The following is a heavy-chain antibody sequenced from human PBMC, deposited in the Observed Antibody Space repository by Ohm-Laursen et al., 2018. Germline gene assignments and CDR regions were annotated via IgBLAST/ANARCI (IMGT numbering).Heavy chain of an antibody. D-gene: IGHD3-22*01. CDR2: ISWNSGSI. CDR3: ARERPDTFDY. Sequence: SLRLSCTASGFTFDGYAMHWVRQAPGKGLEWVSGISWNSGSIGYADSVKGRFTISRDNAKNSLYLQMNSLRGEDTALYYCARERPDTFDYWGQGTLVTVSS. V-gene: IGHV3-9*01. J-gene: IGHJ4*02. CDR1: GFTFDGYA.